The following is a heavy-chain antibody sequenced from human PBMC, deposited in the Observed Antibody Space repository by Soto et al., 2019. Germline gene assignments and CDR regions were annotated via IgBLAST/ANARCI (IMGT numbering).Heavy chain of an antibody. CDR3: ARSYGGGDCYSEGPDNWFDP. J-gene: IGHJ5*02. Sequence: ASVKVSCKASGYTFTSYGISWVRQAPGQGLEWMGWISAYNGNTNYAQKLQGRVTMTTDTSTSTAYMELRSLRSDDTAVYYCARSYGGGDCYSEGPDNWFDPWGQGTLVTVSS. CDR2: ISAYNGNT. CDR1: GYTFTSYG. D-gene: IGHD2-21*02. V-gene: IGHV1-18*01.